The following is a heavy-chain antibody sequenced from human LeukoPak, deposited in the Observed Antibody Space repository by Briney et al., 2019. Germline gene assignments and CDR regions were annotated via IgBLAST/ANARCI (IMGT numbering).Heavy chain of an antibody. CDR3: AKAAAPWIQLRQFDC. CDR2: ISSSSSTI. Sequence: GGSLRLSCAASGFTFSSYSMNWVRQAPGKGLEWVSYISSSSSTIYYADSVKGRFTISRDNAKNSLYLQMNSLRAEDTAVYYCAKAAAPWIQLRQFDCWGQGTLVTVSS. D-gene: IGHD5-18*01. J-gene: IGHJ4*02. V-gene: IGHV3-48*01. CDR1: GFTFSSYS.